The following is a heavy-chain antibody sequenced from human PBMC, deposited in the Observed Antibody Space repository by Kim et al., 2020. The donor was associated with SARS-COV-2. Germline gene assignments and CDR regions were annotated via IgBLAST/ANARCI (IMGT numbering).Heavy chain of an antibody. V-gene: IGHV4-31*03. Sequence: SETLSLTCTVSGGSISSGGYYWSWIRQHPGKGLEWIGYIYYSGSTYYNPSLKSRVTISVDTSKNQFSLKLSSVTAADTAVYYCARDPDSSGAGGAFDIWGEGTMGTVSS. J-gene: IGHJ3*02. CDR3: ARDPDSSGAGGAFDI. CDR1: GGSISSGGYY. D-gene: IGHD3-22*01. CDR2: IYYSGST.